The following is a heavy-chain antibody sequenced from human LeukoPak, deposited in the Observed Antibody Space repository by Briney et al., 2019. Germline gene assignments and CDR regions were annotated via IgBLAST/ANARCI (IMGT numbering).Heavy chain of an antibody. J-gene: IGHJ4*02. Sequence: SETLSLTCTVSGGTNSNYYWSWIRQPPGKGLECIGYIYYSGSTTYNPSLKSRVTISVDTSKNQFSLTLSSVTAADTAVYYCARGQKYRNGYTVTELGSGYFDYWGQGTLVTVSS. CDR1: GGTNSNYY. CDR3: ARGQKYRNGYTVTELGSGYFDY. V-gene: IGHV4-59*01. CDR2: IYYSGST. D-gene: IGHD5-18*01.